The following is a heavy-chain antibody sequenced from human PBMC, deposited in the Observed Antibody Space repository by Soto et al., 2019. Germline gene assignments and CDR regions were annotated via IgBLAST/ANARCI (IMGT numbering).Heavy chain of an antibody. V-gene: IGHV1-18*04. CDR3: ARDGDFWSGYSGWFDP. J-gene: IGHJ5*02. CDR1: GYTFTSYG. CDR2: ISAYNGNT. Sequence: ASVKVSCKASGYTFTSYGISWVRQAPGQGLEWMGWISAYNGNTNYAQKLQGRVTMTTDTSTSTAYIELRSLRSDDTAVYYCARDGDFWSGYSGWFDPWGQGTLVTVSS. D-gene: IGHD3-3*01.